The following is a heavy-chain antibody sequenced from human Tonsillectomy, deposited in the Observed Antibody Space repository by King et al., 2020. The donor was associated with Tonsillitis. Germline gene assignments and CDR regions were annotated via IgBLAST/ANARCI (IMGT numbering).Heavy chain of an antibody. CDR1: GLTFRGDW. V-gene: IGHV3-7*01. Sequence: VQLVESGGGLVQPGGSLRLSCVASGLTFRGDWMNWVRLAPGKGLEWVANIKKDGSETYYVDSVKGRFIISRDNAKNSLYLQMNSLRAEDTAVYYCASGGGWLIDYWGQGTQVTVSS. D-gene: IGHD6-19*01. CDR3: ASGGGWLIDY. CDR2: IKKDGSET. J-gene: IGHJ4*02.